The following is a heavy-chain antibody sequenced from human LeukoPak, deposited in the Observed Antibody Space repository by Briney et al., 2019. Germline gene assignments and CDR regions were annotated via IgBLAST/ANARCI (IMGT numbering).Heavy chain of an antibody. V-gene: IGHV4-38-2*01. D-gene: IGHD2-2*01. J-gene: IGHJ3*02. CDR1: GYSISSGYY. CDR3: ALTCHCSSTSCYLDDIFDI. Sequence: SETLSLTCAVSGYSISSGYYWGWIRQPPGKGRVWIGSIYRSGSTYYNPSLKSRVTISVDTSKNQFSLKLSSVTAADTAVYYCALTCHCSSTSCYLDDIFDIWGQGTMVTVSS. CDR2: IYRSGST.